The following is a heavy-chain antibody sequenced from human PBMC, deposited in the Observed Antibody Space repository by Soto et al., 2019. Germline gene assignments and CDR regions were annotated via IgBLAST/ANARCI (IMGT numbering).Heavy chain of an antibody. CDR1: GFIFGSYG. J-gene: IGHJ4*02. D-gene: IGHD4-17*01. V-gene: IGHV3-30*18. CDR2: ISYDGTNK. CDR3: AQVLRYTVTPPDDY. Sequence: QVQLVESGGGVVQPGRSLRLSCVGSGFIFGSYGMHWVRQAPGKGLEWVAVISYDGTNKYYPDSVKGRFTISRDNFKNTLWLQMNSLRAEDTAVYYCAQVLRYTVTPPDDYWGQGTLVTISS.